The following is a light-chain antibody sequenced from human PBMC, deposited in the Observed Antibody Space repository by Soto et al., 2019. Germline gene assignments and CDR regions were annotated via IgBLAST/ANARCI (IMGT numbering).Light chain of an antibody. CDR1: QSVSSN. J-gene: IGKJ1*01. Sequence: EIVMTQSPATLSVSPGERATLSCRASQSVSSNLAWYQQKPGQAPRLLIYGASTRATGIPARFRGSGSGTEFTLTISSLQPDDFATYYCQQYNSYRWTFGQGTKVDI. V-gene: IGKV3-15*01. CDR3: QQYNSYRWT. CDR2: GAS.